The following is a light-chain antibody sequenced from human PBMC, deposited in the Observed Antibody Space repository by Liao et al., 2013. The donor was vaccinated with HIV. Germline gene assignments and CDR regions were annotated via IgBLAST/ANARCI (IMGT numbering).Light chain of an antibody. CDR1: KLGDKY. Sequence: SYELTQPPSVSVSPGQTASIPCSGDKLGDKYACWYQQKPGQSPVLVIYQDSKRPSGIPERFSGSNSGNTATLTISGTQAIDEADYYCQAWDSSTEVFGTGTKVTVL. CDR2: QDS. V-gene: IGLV3-1*01. CDR3: QAWDSSTEV. J-gene: IGLJ1*01.